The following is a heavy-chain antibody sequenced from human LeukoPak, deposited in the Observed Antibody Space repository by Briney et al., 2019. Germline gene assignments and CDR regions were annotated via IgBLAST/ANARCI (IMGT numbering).Heavy chain of an antibody. Sequence: GESLKISCKGSGYIFPNYWLGWVRQMPGKGLEWMGFIYAGDSDTTYSPSFQGQVTISADKSINTVYLQWSNLKASDTATHYCARRGGGRDYYYMDVWGKGTTVTVSS. V-gene: IGHV5-51*01. D-gene: IGHD3-16*01. J-gene: IGHJ6*03. CDR2: IYAGDSDT. CDR3: ARRGGGRDYYYMDV. CDR1: GYIFPNYW.